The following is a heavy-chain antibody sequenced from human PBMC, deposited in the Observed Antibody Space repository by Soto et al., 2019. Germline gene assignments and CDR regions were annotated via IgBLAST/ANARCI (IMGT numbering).Heavy chain of an antibody. CDR2: IDPKSGGT. D-gene: IGHD3-10*01. V-gene: IGHV1-2*02. CDR3: ATDDYGIFPY. J-gene: IGHJ4*02. Sequence: QVQLVQSGAEVKKPGASVKVSCKASGYTFTENQIHWLRRAPGQRLEWMGRIDPKSGGTVYEQKFQGRVTMTRDTSISTVYMDLSGLTSDDTALYYCATDDYGIFPYWGQGSLVTVSS. CDR1: GYTFTENQ.